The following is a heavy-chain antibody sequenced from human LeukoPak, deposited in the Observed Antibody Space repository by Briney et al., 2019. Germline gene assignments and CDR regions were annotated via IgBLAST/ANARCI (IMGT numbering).Heavy chain of an antibody. Sequence: GGSLRLSCAASGFTFSSYGMHWVRQAPGKGLEWVAVISYDGSNKYYADSVKGRFTISRDNSKNTLYLQMNSLRAGDTAVYYCAKDPPYSSSWYGYYYYYGMDVWGQGTTVTVSS. CDR2: ISYDGSNK. J-gene: IGHJ6*02. V-gene: IGHV3-30*18. D-gene: IGHD6-13*01. CDR1: GFTFSSYG. CDR3: AKDPPYSSSWYGYYYYYGMDV.